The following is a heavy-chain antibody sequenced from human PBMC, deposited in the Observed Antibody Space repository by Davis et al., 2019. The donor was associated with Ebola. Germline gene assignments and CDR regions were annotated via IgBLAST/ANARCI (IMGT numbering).Heavy chain of an antibody. J-gene: IGHJ4*02. Sequence: PGGSLRLSCAASGFTFSSYSMNWVRQAPGKGLEWVSAISGSGGRTDYADSVKGRFTISRDNSKNTLYLQMNSLRAEDTAVYYCARRRGDYIDSLTDSWGQGTLVTVSS. D-gene: IGHD4-17*01. V-gene: IGHV3-23*01. CDR1: GFTFSSYS. CDR3: ARRRGDYIDSLTDS. CDR2: ISGSGGRT.